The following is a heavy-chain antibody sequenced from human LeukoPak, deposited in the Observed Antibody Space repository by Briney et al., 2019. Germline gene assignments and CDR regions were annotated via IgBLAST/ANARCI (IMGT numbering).Heavy chain of an antibody. CDR3: ARQAYSSNLGWFDP. J-gene: IGHJ5*02. V-gene: IGHV4-39*01. D-gene: IGHD6-13*01. Sequence: SETLSLTCSVSGGSISSSTYYWGGIRQPPGKGLEWIGNIYNSGSTYYNPSLKSRVTISVDTSKNQFSLKLSSVTAADTAVYYCARQAYSSNLGWFDPWGQGTLVTVSS. CDR2: IYNSGST. CDR1: GGSISSSTYY.